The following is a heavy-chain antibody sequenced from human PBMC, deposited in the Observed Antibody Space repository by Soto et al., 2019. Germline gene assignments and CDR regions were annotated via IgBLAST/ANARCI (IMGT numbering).Heavy chain of an antibody. CDR1: GDSVSSNSAA. CDR3: ARDKVDGSYPMYYFDY. J-gene: IGHJ4*02. CDR2: TYYRSKWYN. D-gene: IGHD1-26*01. V-gene: IGHV6-1*01. Sequence: QSQTLSLTCAISGDSVSSNSAAWNWIRQSPSRGLEWLGRTYYRSKWYNDYAVSVKSRITINPDTSKNQFSLQLNSVTPEDTAVYYCARDKVDGSYPMYYFDYWGQGTLVTVSS.